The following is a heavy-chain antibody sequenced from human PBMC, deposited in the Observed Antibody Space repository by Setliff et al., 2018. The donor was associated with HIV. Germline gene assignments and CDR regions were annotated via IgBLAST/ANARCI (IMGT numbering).Heavy chain of an antibody. D-gene: IGHD5-18*01. Sequence: SLKISCAASGFTFHDYAMHWVRQAPGKGLEWVSGISWNSGTIGYADSVKGRFTISRDNAKNSLYLQMNSLRADDTALYYCAEVHGGGTWIQDYYYMAVWGKGTTVTVSS. V-gene: IGHV3-9*01. CDR2: ISWNSGTI. CDR3: AEVHGGGTWIQDYYYMAV. J-gene: IGHJ6*03. CDR1: GFTFHDYA.